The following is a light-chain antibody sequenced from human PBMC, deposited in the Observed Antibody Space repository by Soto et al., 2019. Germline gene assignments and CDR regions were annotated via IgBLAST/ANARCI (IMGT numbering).Light chain of an antibody. CDR2: WAS. Sequence: DIVMTQSPDSLAVSLGERATINCKSSQSVLYSSNNNNYLAWYQQKPGQPPKLLIYWASTRESGVPDRFSGSGSGTDFTLTISSPQAEDVAVYYCQQYYSTPLTFGGGTKVDIK. J-gene: IGKJ4*01. CDR1: QSVLYSSNNNNY. CDR3: QQYYSTPLT. V-gene: IGKV4-1*01.